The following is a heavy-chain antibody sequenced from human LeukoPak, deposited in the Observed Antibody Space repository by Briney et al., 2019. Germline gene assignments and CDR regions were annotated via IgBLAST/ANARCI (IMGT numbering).Heavy chain of an antibody. Sequence: GASVKVSCKASGGTFSTYAIGWVRQAPGQGLEWMGGIIPMFGTADYAQKFQGRVTITADESTSTVYMELSSLRSEDTAVYYCARGPSYYDILTGNYYYYMDVWGKGTTVTISS. J-gene: IGHJ6*03. V-gene: IGHV1-69*13. D-gene: IGHD3-9*01. CDR3: ARGPSYYDILTGNYYYYMDV. CDR2: IIPMFGTA. CDR1: GGTFSTYA.